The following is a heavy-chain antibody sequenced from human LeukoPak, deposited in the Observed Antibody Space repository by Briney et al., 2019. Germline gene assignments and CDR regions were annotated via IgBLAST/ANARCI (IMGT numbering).Heavy chain of an antibody. CDR1: GFTFSSYS. J-gene: IGHJ4*02. V-gene: IGHV3-21*01. CDR2: ISSSSSYI. D-gene: IGHD1-26*01. CDR3: ARDLKGSGSYLFGY. Sequence: GGTLSLSCAASGFTFSSYSMNCVRQAPAKGLEWVSSISSSSSYIYYADSVKGRFTISRDNAKNSLYLQMNSLRAEDTAVYYCARDLKGSGSYLFGYWGQGTLVTVSS.